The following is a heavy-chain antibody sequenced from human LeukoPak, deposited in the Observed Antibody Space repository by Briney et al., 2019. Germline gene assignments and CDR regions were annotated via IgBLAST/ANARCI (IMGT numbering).Heavy chain of an antibody. CDR3: ARRSLSGYFDY. D-gene: IGHD3-9*01. J-gene: IGHJ4*02. V-gene: IGHV4-59*08. CDR2: IYYSGST. Sequence: SETLSLTCTVSGDSISSYYWSWVRQPPGKGLEWIGYIYYSGSTKYNPSLKSRVTISLDTSKNQFSLKLSSVTAADTAVYYCARRSLSGYFDYWGQGTLVTVSS. CDR1: GDSISSYY.